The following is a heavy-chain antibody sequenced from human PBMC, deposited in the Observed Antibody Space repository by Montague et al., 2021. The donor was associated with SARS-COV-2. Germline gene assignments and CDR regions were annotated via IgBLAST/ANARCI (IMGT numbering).Heavy chain of an antibody. D-gene: IGHD2-15*01. CDR2: ISYSGGIT. V-gene: IGHV3-48*03. J-gene: IGHJ4*02. CDR3: VREGSGWFLDY. CDR1: GFTFSSYE. Sequence: SLRLSCAASGFTFSSYEMNWVRQAPGKGLEWLSSISYSGGITNYADSVRGRFTISRDFAKNSLYLQMNSLRAEDTAVYYCVREGSGWFLDYWGQGALVTVSS.